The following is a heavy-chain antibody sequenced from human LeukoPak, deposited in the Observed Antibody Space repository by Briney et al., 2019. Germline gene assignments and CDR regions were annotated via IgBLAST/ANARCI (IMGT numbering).Heavy chain of an antibody. Sequence: GGSLRLSCAASGLTFSSYAMSWVRQAPGKGLEWVSAISGSGGSTYYADSVKGRFTISRDNAKNSLYLQMNSLRAEDTAVYYCAREGTGVVFQHWGQGTLVTVSS. CDR1: GLTFSSYA. D-gene: IGHD3-3*01. CDR2: ISGSGGST. J-gene: IGHJ1*01. CDR3: AREGTGVVFQH. V-gene: IGHV3-23*01.